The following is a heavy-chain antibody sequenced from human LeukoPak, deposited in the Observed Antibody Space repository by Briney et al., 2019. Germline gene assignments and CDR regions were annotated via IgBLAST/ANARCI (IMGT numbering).Heavy chain of an antibody. CDR2: INPNSGGT. CDR1: GYTFTGYY. J-gene: IGHJ4*02. Sequence: EASVKVSCKASGYTFTGYYMHWVRQAPGQGLEWMGRINPNSGGTNYAQKFQGRVTMTRDTSISTAYMELSRLRSDDTAVYYCARGGVRADIVVVPAGSDYWGQGTLVTVSS. D-gene: IGHD2-2*01. CDR3: ARGGVRADIVVVPAGSDY. V-gene: IGHV1-2*06.